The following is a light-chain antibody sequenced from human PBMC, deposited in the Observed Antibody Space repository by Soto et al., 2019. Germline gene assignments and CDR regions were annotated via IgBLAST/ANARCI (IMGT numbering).Light chain of an antibody. V-gene: IGLV1-51*02. J-gene: IGLJ3*02. CDR3: GTWDSSLSAWV. Sequence: QSALTQPPSVSAAPGQKGTISCSGSSSNIGNNYVSWYQQLPGTAPKLLIYENNKRPSGIPDRFSGSKSGTSATLGITGLQTGDEADYYCGTWDSSLSAWVFGGGTKLTVL. CDR1: SSNIGNNY. CDR2: ENN.